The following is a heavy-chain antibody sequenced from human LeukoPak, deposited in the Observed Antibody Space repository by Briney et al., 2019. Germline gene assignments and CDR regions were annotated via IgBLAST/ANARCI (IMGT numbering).Heavy chain of an antibody. D-gene: IGHD2-2*01. Sequence: PGGSLRLSCAASGFTFHDFAMHWVRQPPGKGLEWVSGISWNSGGIGYADSVKGRFTISRDNAKNSLYLQMNSLRPEDTALYYCAKGGPGAAAIFFDYWGQGTLVTVSS. CDR3: AKGGPGAAAIFFDY. CDR2: ISWNSGGI. CDR1: GFTFHDFA. J-gene: IGHJ4*02. V-gene: IGHV3-9*01.